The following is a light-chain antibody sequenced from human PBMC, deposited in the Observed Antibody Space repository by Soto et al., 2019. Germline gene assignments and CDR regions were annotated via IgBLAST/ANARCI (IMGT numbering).Light chain of an antibody. Sequence: DIQMTQSPSSLAACGRGIVKITCRASQDIAIYLAWYQQKPGEAPKLLIYAASTLYGGVPSRFSGSGSGTDFALTIPSLQAEDFATYYCQQLRMYPSTFGGGTKVDIK. CDR2: AAS. J-gene: IGKJ4*01. V-gene: IGKV1-9*01. CDR3: QQLRMYPST. CDR1: QDIAIY.